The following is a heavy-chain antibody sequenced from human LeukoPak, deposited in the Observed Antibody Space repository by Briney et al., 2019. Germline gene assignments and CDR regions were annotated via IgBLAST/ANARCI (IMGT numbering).Heavy chain of an antibody. J-gene: IGHJ4*02. CDR2: IKSKTDGGTT. CDR3: TTLYLSTVTRYYFDY. Sequence: PGGSLRLSCAASGFTFSNAWMSWVRQAPGKGLEWVGRIKSKTDGGTTDYAAPVKGRFTISRDDSKNTLYLQMNSLKTEDTAVYYCTTLYLSTVTRYYFDYWGQGTLVTVSS. V-gene: IGHV3-15*01. D-gene: IGHD4-17*01. CDR1: GFTFSNAW.